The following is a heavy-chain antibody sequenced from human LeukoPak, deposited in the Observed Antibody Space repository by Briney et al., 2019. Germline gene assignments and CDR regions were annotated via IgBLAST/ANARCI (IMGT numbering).Heavy chain of an antibody. V-gene: IGHV4-34*01. J-gene: IGHJ4*02. CDR3: ARWEGGGYYDFDY. D-gene: IGHD1-26*01. CDR1: GVPFSGYY. Sequence: SETLSLTCAVYGVPFSGYYWSWIRQPPGKGLEWIGEINHSGSTNYNPSLKSRVTISVDTSKNQFSLKLSSVTAADTAVYYCARWEGGGYYDFDYWGQGTLVTVSS. CDR2: INHSGST.